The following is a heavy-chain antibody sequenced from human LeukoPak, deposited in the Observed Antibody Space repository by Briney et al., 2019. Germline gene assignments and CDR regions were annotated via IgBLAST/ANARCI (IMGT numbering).Heavy chain of an antibody. CDR3: ARESLDFGGKGGWFDP. CDR1: GYTFTGYG. Sequence: ASVNVSCKASGYTFTGYGISWVRQAPGQGVEWMGWISAYNGNTNYAPKLQGRVTMTTDTSTSTASMELRSLRSDDPAVYYCARESLDFGGKGGWFDPWGQATLVTVSS. J-gene: IGHJ5*02. V-gene: IGHV1-18*01. D-gene: IGHD4-23*01. CDR2: ISAYNGNT.